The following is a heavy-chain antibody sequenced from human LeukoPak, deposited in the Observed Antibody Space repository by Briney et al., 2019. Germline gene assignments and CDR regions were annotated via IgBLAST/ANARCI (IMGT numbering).Heavy chain of an antibody. Sequence: PGGSLRLSCAASGFTFSSYAMSWVRQAPGKGLEWVSAISGSGGSTYYADSVKGRFTISRDNSKNTLYLQMNSLRAEDTAVYYCAKGMYDFWSGYPSLDYWGQGTLVTVS. CDR2: ISGSGGST. CDR3: AKGMYDFWSGYPSLDY. D-gene: IGHD3-3*01. CDR1: GFTFSSYA. J-gene: IGHJ4*02. V-gene: IGHV3-23*01.